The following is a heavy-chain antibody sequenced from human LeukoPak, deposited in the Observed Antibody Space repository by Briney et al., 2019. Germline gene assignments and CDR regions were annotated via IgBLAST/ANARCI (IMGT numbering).Heavy chain of an antibody. V-gene: IGHV1-2*02. D-gene: IGHD4-11*01. J-gene: IGHJ5*02. CDR3: AREDHYSNYGYNWFDP. CDR1: GYTFTGCY. CDR2: INPNSGGT. Sequence: ASVKVSCKASGYTFTGCYMHWVRQAPGQGLEWMGWINPNSGGTNYAQKFQGRVTMTRDTSISTAYMELSRLRSDDTAVYYCAREDHYSNYGYNWFDPWGQGTLVTVSS.